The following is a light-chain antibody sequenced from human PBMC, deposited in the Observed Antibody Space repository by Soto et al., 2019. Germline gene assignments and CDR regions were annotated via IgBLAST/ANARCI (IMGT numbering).Light chain of an antibody. CDR1: HTVRNNY. Sequence: EFVLTQSPGTLSLSPGERATLSCRASHTVRNNYLAWYQQKPGQAPRLLIYDASSRATGIPDRFSGGGSGTDFTLTISRLELEDFAVYYCQQFSSYPLTFGGGTKV. V-gene: IGKV3-20*01. CDR3: QQFSSYPLT. CDR2: DAS. J-gene: IGKJ4*01.